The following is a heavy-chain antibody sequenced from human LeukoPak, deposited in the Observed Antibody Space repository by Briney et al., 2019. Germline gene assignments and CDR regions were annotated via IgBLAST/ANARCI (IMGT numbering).Heavy chain of an antibody. J-gene: IGHJ5*02. D-gene: IGHD4-17*01. Sequence: KASETLSLTCTVSGGSISNYYWSWIRQPPGKGLEWIGYIHYTGSTNYNPSLKSRVTISLYTSENQFSLRLSSVTAADTAVYYCARGADYGDYEFDPWGQGPLVPVSS. V-gene: IGHV4-59*08. CDR3: ARGADYGDYEFDP. CDR2: IHYTGST. CDR1: GGSISNYY.